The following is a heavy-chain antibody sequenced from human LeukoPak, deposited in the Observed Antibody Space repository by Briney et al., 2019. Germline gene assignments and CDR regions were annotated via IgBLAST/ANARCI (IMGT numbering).Heavy chain of an antibody. V-gene: IGHV5-51*01. CDR1: GYKFTNSW. Sequence: GESLRISCQGSGYKFTNSWIAWVRQMPGKGLEWMGMIYIGDSDTRYSPSFQGQVNISADRSINTAYLQWSRLKASDTAMCYCARTSPHVWFDPWGQGTLVIVSS. D-gene: IGHD3-16*01. CDR3: ARTSPHVWFDP. CDR2: IYIGDSDT. J-gene: IGHJ5*02.